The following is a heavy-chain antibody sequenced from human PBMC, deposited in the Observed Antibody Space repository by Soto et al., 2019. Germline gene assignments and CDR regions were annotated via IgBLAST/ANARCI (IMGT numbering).Heavy chain of an antibody. J-gene: IGHJ4*02. D-gene: IGHD5-18*01. CDR3: ARDSRYSYGYVVDY. CDR2: IWYDGSNK. Sequence: GGSLRLSCAASGFTFSSYGMHWVRQAPGKGLEWVAVIWYDGSNKYYADSVKGRFTISRYNSKNTLYLKMNSLTAEDTAVYYCARDSRYSYGYVVDYWGQGTLATVSS. V-gene: IGHV3-33*01. CDR1: GFTFSSYG.